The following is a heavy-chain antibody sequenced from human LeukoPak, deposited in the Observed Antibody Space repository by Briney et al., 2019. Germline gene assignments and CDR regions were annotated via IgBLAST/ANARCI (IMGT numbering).Heavy chain of an antibody. Sequence: SETRSLTCAVSGYSISSGYYWGWIRQPPGKGLEWIGSIYHSGSTYYNPSLKSRVTISVDTSKNQFSLKLSSVTAADTALYYCARSDVYGDFFDYWGQGTLVTVSS. D-gene: IGHD4-17*01. CDR3: ARSDVYGDFFDY. CDR2: IYHSGST. V-gene: IGHV4-38-2*01. CDR1: GYSISSGYY. J-gene: IGHJ4*02.